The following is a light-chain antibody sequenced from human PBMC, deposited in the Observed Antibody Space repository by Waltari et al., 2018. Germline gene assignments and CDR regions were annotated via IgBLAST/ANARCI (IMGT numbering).Light chain of an antibody. J-gene: IGLJ3*02. CDR3: CSYSTGGSWM. V-gene: IGLV2-23*02. Sequence: QSALTQPVSVSGSPGQSVTISCTGTSNNVCDYNLVSWFQHHPDQAPKHLIFYVSKRPSGVFNRFSGSKAGNTASLTISGLQTEDEADYYCCSYSTGGSWMFGGGTKLTVL. CDR1: SNNVCDYNL. CDR2: YVS.